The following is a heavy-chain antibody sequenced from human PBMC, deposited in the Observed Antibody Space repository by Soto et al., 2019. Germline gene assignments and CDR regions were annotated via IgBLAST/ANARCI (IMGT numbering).Heavy chain of an antibody. J-gene: IGHJ4*02. D-gene: IGHD3-22*01. V-gene: IGHV4-30-4*01. CDR1: GGSISSGDYY. CDR2: IYYSGST. Sequence: SETLSLTCTVSGGSISSGDYYWSWIRQPPGKGLECIGHIYYSGSTYYNPSLKSRVTISVDTSKNQFSLKLSSVTAADTAVYYCARVSFYDSSGRSYYFDYWGQGTLVTVSS. CDR3: ARVSFYDSSGRSYYFDY.